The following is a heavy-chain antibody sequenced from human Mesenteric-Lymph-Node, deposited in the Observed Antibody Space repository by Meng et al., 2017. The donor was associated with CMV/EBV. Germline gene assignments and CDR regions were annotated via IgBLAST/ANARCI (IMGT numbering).Heavy chain of an antibody. D-gene: IGHD4-11*01. CDR3: AKVGGDTVTTPAIGYYYYGMDV. CDR2: IRYDGSNK. V-gene: IGHV3-30*02. CDR1: GFTFSSYG. J-gene: IGHJ6*02. Sequence: GESLKISCAASGFTFSSYGMHWVRQAPGKGLEWVAFIRYDGSNKYYADSVKGRFTISRDNSKNTLYLQMNSLRAEDTAVYYCAKVGGDTVTTPAIGYYYYGMDVWGQGTTVTVSS.